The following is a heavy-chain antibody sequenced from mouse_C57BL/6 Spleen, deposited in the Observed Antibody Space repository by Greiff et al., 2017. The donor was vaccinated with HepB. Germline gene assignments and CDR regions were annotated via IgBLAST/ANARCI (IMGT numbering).Heavy chain of an antibody. D-gene: IGHD2-4*01. V-gene: IGHV1-52*01. CDR3: ARPREIYYDRYAMDD. CDR2: IDPSDSET. Sequence: VQLQQPGAELVRPGSSVKLSCKASGYTFTSYWMHWVKQRPIQGLEWIGNIDPSDSETHYNQKFKDKATLTVDKSSSTAYMQLSSLTSEDSAVYYGARPREIYYDRYAMDDWGQGTSVTVSS. CDR1: GYTFTSYW. J-gene: IGHJ4*01.